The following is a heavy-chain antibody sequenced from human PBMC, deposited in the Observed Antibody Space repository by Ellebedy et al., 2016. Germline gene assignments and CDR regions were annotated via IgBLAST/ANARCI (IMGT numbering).Heavy chain of an antibody. J-gene: IGHJ4*02. D-gene: IGHD3-22*01. CDR2: MNPNSGNT. CDR3: ARLNYYYDSSGYYRLYYFDY. V-gene: IGHV1-8*02. CDR1: GYTFTSYG. Sequence: ASVKVSCXASGYTFTSYGINWVRQAPGQGLEWMGWMNPNSGNTVYSQKFQGRVTMTRDTSRSTAYMELSSLRSEDTAVYYCARLNYYYDSSGYYRLYYFDYWGQGILVTVSS.